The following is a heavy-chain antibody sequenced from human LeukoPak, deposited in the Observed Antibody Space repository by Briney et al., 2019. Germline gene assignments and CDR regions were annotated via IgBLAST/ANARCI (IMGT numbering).Heavy chain of an antibody. CDR1: RFTFSSHW. D-gene: IGHD1-1*01. V-gene: IGHV3-7*01. CDR3: ARDKGGTTHFDY. Sequence: GGSLRLSCAASRFTFSSHWMSWVRQAPGKELEWVANIKEDGSLKYYMDSMKGRFTISRDNAKNSLYLQMNSLRAEDTAVYYCARDKGGTTHFDYWGQGTLVTVSS. CDR2: IKEDGSLK. J-gene: IGHJ4*02.